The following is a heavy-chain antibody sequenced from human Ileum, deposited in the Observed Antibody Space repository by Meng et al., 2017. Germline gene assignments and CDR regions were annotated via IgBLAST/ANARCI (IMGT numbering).Heavy chain of an antibody. Sequence: VQLLGSGGGVVQPGRSRGVSCAASGFTFSSHAMHWVRQAPGKGLEWVALISFDGNYKDYPDSVKGRFTISRDNSKNTLYLQMSSLRVEDTAVYYCVGEVGPRDFDNWGQGILVTVSS. J-gene: IGHJ4*02. V-gene: IGHV3-30*15. D-gene: IGHD1-26*01. CDR1: GFTFSSHA. CDR2: ISFDGNYK. CDR3: VGEVGPRDFDN.